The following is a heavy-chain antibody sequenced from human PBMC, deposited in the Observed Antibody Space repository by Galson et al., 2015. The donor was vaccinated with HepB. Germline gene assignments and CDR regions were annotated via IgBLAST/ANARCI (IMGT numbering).Heavy chain of an antibody. Sequence: SLRLSCAASGFTFSSYGMHWVRQAPGQGLEWVAVISYDGSNKYYADSVKGRFTISRDNSKNTLYLQMNSLRAEDTAVYYCAKSYCGGDCYAPLDYYYMDVWGKGTTVTVSS. D-gene: IGHD2-21*01. J-gene: IGHJ6*03. V-gene: IGHV3-30*18. CDR1: GFTFSSYG. CDR2: ISYDGSNK. CDR3: AKSYCGGDCYAPLDYYYMDV.